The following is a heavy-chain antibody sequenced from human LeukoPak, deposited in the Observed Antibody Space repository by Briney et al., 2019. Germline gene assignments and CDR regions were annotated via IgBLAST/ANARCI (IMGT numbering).Heavy chain of an antibody. J-gene: IGHJ4*02. CDR3: ATVWIAAAGLFDY. Sequence: SETLSLTCAVYGGSFSGYYWSWIRQPPGKGLEWIGEINHSGSTNYNPSLKSRVTISVDTSKNQLSLKLSSVTAADTAVYYCATVWIAAAGLFDYWGQGTLVTVSS. V-gene: IGHV4-34*01. D-gene: IGHD6-13*01. CDR1: GGSFSGYY. CDR2: INHSGST.